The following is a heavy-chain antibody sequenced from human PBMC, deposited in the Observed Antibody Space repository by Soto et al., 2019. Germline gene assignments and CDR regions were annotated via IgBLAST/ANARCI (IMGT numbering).Heavy chain of an antibody. Sequence: PGGSLRFSCTASGFTFGGYAMSWFRQAPGKGLEWVGFIRSKAYGGTTECAASVKGRFTISRDDSKSIAYLQMNSLKTEDTAVYYCTRGPAIAAAVVIGVGDDAFDIWGQGTMVTVSS. CDR2: IRSKAYGGTT. V-gene: IGHV3-49*03. D-gene: IGHD6-13*01. CDR1: GFTFGGYA. J-gene: IGHJ3*02. CDR3: TRGPAIAAAVVIGVGDDAFDI.